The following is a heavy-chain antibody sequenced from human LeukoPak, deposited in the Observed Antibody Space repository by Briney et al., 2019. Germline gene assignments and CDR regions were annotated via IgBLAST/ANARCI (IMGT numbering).Heavy chain of an antibody. J-gene: IGHJ3*02. CDR3: ARVRGQGHAFDI. Sequence: ASVKVSCKASGYTFTGYYMHWVRQAPGQGLEWMGWINPNSGGSNYAQKFQGRVTMTRDTSISTAYMELSRLRSDDTAVYYCARVRGQGHAFDIWSQGTMVTVSS. D-gene: IGHD3-10*01. V-gene: IGHV1-2*02. CDR2: INPNSGGS. CDR1: GYTFTGYY.